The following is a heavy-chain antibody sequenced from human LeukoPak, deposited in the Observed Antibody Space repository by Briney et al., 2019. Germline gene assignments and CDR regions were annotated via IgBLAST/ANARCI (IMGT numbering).Heavy chain of an antibody. CDR1: GGSISRGSYY. CDR3: ASSMIVVAAFDY. D-gene: IGHD3-22*01. CDR2: IYTSGST. J-gene: IGHJ4*02. V-gene: IGHV4-61*02. Sequence: PSETLSLTCTVSGGSISRGSYYWSWIRQPAGKGLEWIGRIYTSGSTNYNPSLKSRVAISVDTSKNQFSLKLSSVTAADTAVYYCASSMIVVAAFDYWGQGTLVTVSS.